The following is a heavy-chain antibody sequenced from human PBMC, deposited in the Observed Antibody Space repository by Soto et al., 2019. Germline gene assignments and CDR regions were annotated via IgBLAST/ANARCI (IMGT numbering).Heavy chain of an antibody. J-gene: IGHJ3*02. CDR1: GFTFSSYS. CDR3: ARDSGGGPNLILVVAATGDAFDI. Sequence: GGSLRLSCAASGFTFSSYSMNWVRQAPGKGLEWVSYISSSSSTIYYADSVKGRFTISRDNAKNSLYLQMNSLRAEDTAVYYCARDSGGGPNLILVVAATGDAFDIWGQGTMVTVSS. D-gene: IGHD2-15*01. CDR2: ISSSSSTI. V-gene: IGHV3-48*01.